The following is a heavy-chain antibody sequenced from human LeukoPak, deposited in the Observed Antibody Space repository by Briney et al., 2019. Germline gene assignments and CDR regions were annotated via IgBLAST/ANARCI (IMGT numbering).Heavy chain of an antibody. V-gene: IGHV3-21*01. D-gene: IGHD3-22*01. J-gene: IGHJ4*02. Sequence: PGGSLRLSCAASGFTFSSYSMNWVRQAPGKGLEWVSSISSSSSYIYYADSVKGRFTISRDNAKNSLYLQMNSLRAQATAVYYCSRAIYEYYESSGSCSRLFDQWGQGTLVTVSS. CDR1: GFTFSSYS. CDR3: SRAIYEYYESSGSCSRLFDQ. CDR2: ISSSSSYI.